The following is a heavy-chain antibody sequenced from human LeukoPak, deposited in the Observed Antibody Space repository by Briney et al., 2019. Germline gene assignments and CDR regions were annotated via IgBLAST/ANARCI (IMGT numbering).Heavy chain of an antibody. CDR2: INHSGST. J-gene: IGHJ4*02. CDR1: GGSFSGYY. Sequence: KPSETLSLTCAVYGGSFSGYYWSWIRQPPGKGLEWIGEINHSGSTNYNPSLKSRVTISVDTSKNQFSLKLSSATAADTAVYYCARGMTGTDYWGQGTLVTVSS. D-gene: IGHD3-9*01. CDR3: ARGMTGTDY. V-gene: IGHV4-34*01.